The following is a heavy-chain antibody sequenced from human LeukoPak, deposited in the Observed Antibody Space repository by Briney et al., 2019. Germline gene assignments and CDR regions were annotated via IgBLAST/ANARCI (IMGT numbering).Heavy chain of an antibody. D-gene: IGHD6-13*01. J-gene: IGHJ4*02. V-gene: IGHV3-30*02. CDR1: GFTFSTYG. Sequence: GGTLRLSCAASGFTFSTYGMSWVRQAPGKGLEWVAFTRYDGSNKYYADSVKGRFTISRDNSKNTLYLQMNSLRAEDTAVYYCAKERAAAGVYYFDYWGQGTLVTVSS. CDR3: AKERAAAGVYYFDY. CDR2: TRYDGSNK.